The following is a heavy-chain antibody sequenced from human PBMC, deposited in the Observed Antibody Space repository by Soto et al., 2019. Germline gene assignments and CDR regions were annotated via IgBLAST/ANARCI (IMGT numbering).Heavy chain of an antibody. CDR1: GGSIRSSSYY. CDR2: INHSGST. J-gene: IGHJ4*02. Sequence: SETLSLTCPVSGGSIRSSSYYWSWIRQPPGKGLEWIGEINHSGSTNYNPSLKSRVTISVDTSKNQFSLKLSSVTAADTAVYYCAVLDYGDYFDYWGQGTLVTVSS. V-gene: IGHV4-39*07. CDR3: AVLDYGDYFDY. D-gene: IGHD4-17*01.